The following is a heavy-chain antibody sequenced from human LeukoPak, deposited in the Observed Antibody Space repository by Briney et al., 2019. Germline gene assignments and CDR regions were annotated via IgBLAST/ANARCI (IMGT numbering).Heavy chain of an antibody. CDR1: GFTFSSYG. J-gene: IGHJ4*02. V-gene: IGHV3-30*18. CDR3: AKDRDSGSYRGTFDY. Sequence: GGSLRLSCAASGFTFSSYGMHWVRQAPGKGLEWVAVISYDGSNKYYADSVKGRFTISRDNSKNSLYLQMNSLRAEDTAVYYCAKDRDSGSYRGTFDYWGQGTLVTVSS. CDR2: ISYDGSNK. D-gene: IGHD1-26*01.